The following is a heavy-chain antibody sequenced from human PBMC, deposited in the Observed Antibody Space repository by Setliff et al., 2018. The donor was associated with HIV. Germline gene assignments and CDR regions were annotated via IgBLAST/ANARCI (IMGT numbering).Heavy chain of an antibody. CDR2: IYYSGST. CDR3: ARGIDNFWSGYVR. V-gene: IGHV4-59*11. D-gene: IGHD3-3*01. Sequence: SETLSLTCTVSGGSISSHYWSWIRQPPGKGLEWIGSIYYSGSTNYNSSLKSRVAISVDTSKNLFSLQLTSVTPADTAVYYCARGIDNFWSGYVRWGQGTLVTVSS. J-gene: IGHJ4*02. CDR1: GGSISSHY.